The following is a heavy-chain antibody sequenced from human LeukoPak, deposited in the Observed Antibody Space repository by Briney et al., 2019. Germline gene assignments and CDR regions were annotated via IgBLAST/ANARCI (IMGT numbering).Heavy chain of an antibody. D-gene: IGHD1-26*01. V-gene: IGHV1-18*01. J-gene: IGHJ3*01. Sequence: ASVKVSCKASGYTFTEYGITWVRQAPGQGLEYTGWINTYDGSTKFAEKVQARVTMTTDTSTSTAYMELRNLRSDDTAVYFCAKDRLGATDAFDVWGQGTLVTVS. CDR1: GYTFTEYG. CDR2: INTYDGST. CDR3: AKDRLGATDAFDV.